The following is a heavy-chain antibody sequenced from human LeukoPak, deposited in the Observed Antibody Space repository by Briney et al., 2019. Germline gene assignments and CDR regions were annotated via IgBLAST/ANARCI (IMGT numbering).Heavy chain of an antibody. CDR2: ISGTNNST. Sequence: GGSLRLSCAASGFTFSIYALTWVRQAPGKGLEWVSLISGTNNSTFYADSVKGRFTISRDNAKNSLYLQMNSLRAEDTAVYYCARVFYGVTNYGMDVWGLGTTVTVSS. J-gene: IGHJ6*02. V-gene: IGHV3-21*01. D-gene: IGHD2/OR15-2a*01. CDR3: ARVFYGVTNYGMDV. CDR1: GFTFSIYA.